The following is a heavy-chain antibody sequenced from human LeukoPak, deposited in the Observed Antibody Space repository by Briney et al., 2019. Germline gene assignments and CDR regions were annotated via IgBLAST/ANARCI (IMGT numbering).Heavy chain of an antibody. CDR2: ISSSGGNT. CDR3: ARARYDSSGYYFDY. Sequence: GGSLGLSCAASGFTFSSYTMDWVRQAPGKGLEYVSAISSSGGNTYYADSVKGRFTISRDNSKNTLYLQMGSLRAEDMAVYYCARARYDSSGYYFDYWGQGTLVTVSS. V-gene: IGHV3-64*02. CDR1: GFTFSSYT. D-gene: IGHD3-22*01. J-gene: IGHJ4*02.